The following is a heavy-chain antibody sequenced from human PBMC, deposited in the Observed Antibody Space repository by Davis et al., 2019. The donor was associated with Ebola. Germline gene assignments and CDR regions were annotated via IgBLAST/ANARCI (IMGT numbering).Heavy chain of an antibody. V-gene: IGHV4-34*08. Sequence: ESLKISCAASGFTFSSYAMSWVRQAPGMGLEWIGEINHSGSTNYNPSLKSRVTISVDTSKKQFSLKLNSVTAADRAIYYCARYFGQPYWYFDLWGRGTPVTVSS. J-gene: IGHJ2*01. CDR2: INHSGST. CDR3: ARYFGQPYWYFDL. CDR1: GFTFSSYA. D-gene: IGHD2/OR15-2a*01.